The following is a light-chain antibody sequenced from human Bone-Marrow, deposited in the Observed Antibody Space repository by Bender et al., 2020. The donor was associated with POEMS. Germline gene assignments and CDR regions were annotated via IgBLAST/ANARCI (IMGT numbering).Light chain of an antibody. J-gene: IGLJ1*01. CDR1: SSDVGNYNL. Sequence: QSALTQPASVSGSPGQSISISCTGTSSDVGNYNLVSWYQQHPGKAPKLMIREGRTRPSGVSNRFSGSQSGNTASLTISGLQAEDEADYYCCSYAGSSTLVFGTGTRVTVL. CDR3: CSYAGSSTLV. CDR2: EGR. V-gene: IGLV2-23*01.